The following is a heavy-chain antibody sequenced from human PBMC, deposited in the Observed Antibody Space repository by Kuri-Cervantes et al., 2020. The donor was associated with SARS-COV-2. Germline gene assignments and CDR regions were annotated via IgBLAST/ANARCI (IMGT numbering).Heavy chain of an antibody. CDR1: GGSISSSSFY. V-gene: IGHV4-39*01. D-gene: IGHD1-1*01. CDR2: IYHTGNS. CDR3: ARQEGVQLERLNWYFDL. Sequence: SETLSLTCTVSGGSISSSSFYCGWIRQPPGKGLEWIASIYHTGNSYYNPSLKSRVAISGGTSRNQFSLKLSSVTAADTAVYYCARQEGVQLERLNWYFDLWGRGTLVTVSS. J-gene: IGHJ2*01.